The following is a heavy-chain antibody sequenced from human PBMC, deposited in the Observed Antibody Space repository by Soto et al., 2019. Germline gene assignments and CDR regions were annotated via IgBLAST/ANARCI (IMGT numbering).Heavy chain of an antibody. CDR3: ARLRHSSSSEGWFDP. D-gene: IGHD6-6*01. V-gene: IGHV1-69*01. CDR1: GGTFSSYA. CDR2: IIPIFGTA. J-gene: IGHJ5*02. Sequence: QVQLVQSGAEVKKPGSSVKVSCKASGGTFSSYAISWVRQAPGQGLEWMGGIIPIFGTANYAQKFQGRVTITADESTRTAYMELSSLRSEEMDVYYCARLRHSSSSEGWFDPWGQGTLVTVSS.